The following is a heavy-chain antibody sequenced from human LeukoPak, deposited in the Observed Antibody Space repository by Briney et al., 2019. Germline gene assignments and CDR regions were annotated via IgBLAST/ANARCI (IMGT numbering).Heavy chain of an antibody. V-gene: IGHV1-2*02. D-gene: IGHD3-16*01. CDR1: GYTFTSYY. J-gene: IGHJ4*02. Sequence: ASVKVSCKASGYTFTSYYMHWVRQAPGQGLEWMGWINPNSGGTNYAQKFQGRVTMTRDTSISTAYMELSRLRSDDTAVYYCARDTGEGGLVDYWGQGTLVTVSS. CDR3: ARDTGEGGLVDY. CDR2: INPNSGGT.